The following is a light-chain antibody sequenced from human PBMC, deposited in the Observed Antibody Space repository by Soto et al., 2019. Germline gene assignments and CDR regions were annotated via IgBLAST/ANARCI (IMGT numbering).Light chain of an antibody. CDR2: DVS. CDR1: SSDVGGYNY. V-gene: IGLV2-14*03. Sequence: QSALTQPASVSGSPGQSITISCTGTSSDVGGYNYVSWYQQHPGKAPKVMIYDVSKRPSGVSNRFSGSKSGNTASLTISGLQVEDEAGYYCSSYTSSSTRVVFGGGTKLTVL. J-gene: IGLJ2*01. CDR3: SSYTSSSTRVV.